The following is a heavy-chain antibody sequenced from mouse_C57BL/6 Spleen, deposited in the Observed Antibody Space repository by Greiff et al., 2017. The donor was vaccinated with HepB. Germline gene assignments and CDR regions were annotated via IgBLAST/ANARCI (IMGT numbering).Heavy chain of an antibody. CDR2: IDPNSGGT. J-gene: IGHJ1*03. D-gene: IGHD1-1*01. CDR1: GYTFTSYW. V-gene: IGHV1-72*01. CDR3: ARSRVYYGSSYEYFDV. Sequence: QVQLKQPGAELVKPGASVKLSCKASGYTFTSYWMHWVKQRPGRGLEWIGRIDPNSGGTKYNEKFKSKATLTVDKPSSTAYMQLSSLTSEDSAVYYCARSRVYYGSSYEYFDVWGTGTTVTVSS.